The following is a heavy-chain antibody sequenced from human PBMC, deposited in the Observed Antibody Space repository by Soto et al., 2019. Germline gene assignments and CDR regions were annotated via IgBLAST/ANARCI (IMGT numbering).Heavy chain of an antibody. CDR2: IYYSGST. V-gene: IGHV4-59*01. CDR3: AKHLPARYYYGMDV. Sequence: PSETLSLTCTVSGGSISSYYWSWIRQPPGKGLEWIGYIYYSGSTNYNPSLKSRVTISVDTSKNQFSLKLSSVTAADTAVYYCAKHLPARYYYGMDVWGQGTTVTVSS. CDR1: GGSISSYY. J-gene: IGHJ6*02.